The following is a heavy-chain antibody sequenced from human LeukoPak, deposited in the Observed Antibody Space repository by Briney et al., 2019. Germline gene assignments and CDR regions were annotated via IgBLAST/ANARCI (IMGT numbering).Heavy chain of an antibody. CDR2: IRGSDAST. J-gene: IGHJ4*02. CDR1: GFTFIGDA. CDR3: AKAYHYYDSSGYSYYFDY. V-gene: IGHV3-23*01. Sequence: PGGSLRLSCAASGFTFIGDAMRWVRQAPGKGLEWVSAIRGSDASTYYADSVKGRFTISRDNSKNTLYLQMNSLRAEDTAVYYCAKAYHYYDSSGYSYYFDYWGQGTLVTVSS. D-gene: IGHD3-22*01.